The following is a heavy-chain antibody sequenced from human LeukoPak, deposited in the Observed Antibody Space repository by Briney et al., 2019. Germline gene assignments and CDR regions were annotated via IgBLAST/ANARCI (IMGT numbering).Heavy chain of an antibody. CDR2: ISYDGSNK. Sequence: GGSLRLSCAASGFTFSSYAMHWVRQAPGKGLEWVAVISYDGSNKYYADSVKGRFTISRDNSKNTLYLQMNSLRAEDTAVYYCARGGSSWDYYFDYWGQGTLVTVSS. J-gene: IGHJ4*02. V-gene: IGHV3-30-3*01. CDR1: GFTFSSYA. D-gene: IGHD6-13*01. CDR3: ARGGSSWDYYFDY.